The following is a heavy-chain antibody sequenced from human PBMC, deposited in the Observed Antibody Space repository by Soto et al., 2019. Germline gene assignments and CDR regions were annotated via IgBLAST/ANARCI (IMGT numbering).Heavy chain of an antibody. Sequence: SETLSLTCTVSGGFISSYYWSWIPQPPGKGLEWIGNIFYSGSTNYNPSLKSRVTISVDTSNNRFSLKLNSVTTADTAVYYCARRRNTMTGDFDSWGQGTLVTVSS. CDR2: IFYSGST. CDR1: GGFISSYY. J-gene: IGHJ4*02. V-gene: IGHV4-59*01. D-gene: IGHD3-3*01. CDR3: ARRRNTMTGDFDS.